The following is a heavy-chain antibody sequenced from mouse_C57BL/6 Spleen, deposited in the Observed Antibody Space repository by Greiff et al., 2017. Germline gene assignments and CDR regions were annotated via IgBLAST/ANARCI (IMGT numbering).Heavy chain of an antibody. CDR3: ARHNWDSRPWYFDV. D-gene: IGHD4-1*01. CDR2: ISNGGGST. Sequence: EVKLMESGGGLVQPGGSLKLSCAASGFTFSDYYMYWVRQTPEKRLEWVAYISNGGGSTYYPDTVKGRFTISRDNAKNTLYLQMSRLKSEDTAMYYCARHNWDSRPWYFDVWGTGTTVTVSS. CDR1: GFTFSDYY. V-gene: IGHV5-12*01. J-gene: IGHJ1*03.